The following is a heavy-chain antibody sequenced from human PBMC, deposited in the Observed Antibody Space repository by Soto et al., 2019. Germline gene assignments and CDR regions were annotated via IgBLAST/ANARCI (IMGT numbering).Heavy chain of an antibody. D-gene: IGHD6-13*01. Sequence: PXGTLCLTFAVSGGSLSNYYGSWIRQPPGKGLEWIGEIYHSGSTNYNPSLKSRVTISVDTSKNQFYLKLSSVTAADTAVYYCARDKPDYSSWYQFDYWGQGTLVTVSS. V-gene: IGHV4-34*01. CDR3: ARDKPDYSSWYQFDY. CDR2: IYHSGST. CDR1: GGSLSNYY. J-gene: IGHJ4*02.